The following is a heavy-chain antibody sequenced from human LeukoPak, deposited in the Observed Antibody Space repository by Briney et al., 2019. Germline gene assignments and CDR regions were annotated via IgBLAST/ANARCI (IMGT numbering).Heavy chain of an antibody. CDR3: TKRPPPRGFYDSSCYYPPPSVDY. D-gene: IGHD3-22*01. V-gene: IGHV3-23*01. CDR2: ISGSGGST. J-gene: IGHJ4*02. Sequence: GGSLRLSCAVSGFTFSSYAMSWVRQAPGKGLEWVSAISGSGGSTYYADSVKGRFTISRDNSKNTLYLQMNSLRAEDTAVYYFTKRPPPRGFYDSSCYYPPPSVDYWGQGTLVTVSS. CDR1: GFTFSSYA.